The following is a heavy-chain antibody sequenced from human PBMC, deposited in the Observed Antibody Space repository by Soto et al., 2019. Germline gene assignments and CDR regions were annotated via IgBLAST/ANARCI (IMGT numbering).Heavy chain of an antibody. Sequence: GASVKVSCKASGGTFSSLDINWVRQAPGQGLEWMGGIIPISETTNYAQIFQGRVSIVADISTSTAYMELSRLRSEDTAVYYCARALLSHSYDSGGYDSYFHTMDVWGQGTLVTVSS. D-gene: IGHD3-22*01. J-gene: IGHJ6*02. V-gene: IGHV1-69*06. CDR1: GGTFSSLD. CDR3: ARALLSHSYDSGGYDSYFHTMDV. CDR2: IIPISETT.